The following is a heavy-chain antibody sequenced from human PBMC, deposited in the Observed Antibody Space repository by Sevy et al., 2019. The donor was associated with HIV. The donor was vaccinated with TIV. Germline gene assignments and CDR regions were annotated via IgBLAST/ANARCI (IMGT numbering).Heavy chain of an antibody. Sequence: QTLSLSCAISGDSVSSNTAGWNWIRQSPSRGLEWLGRTYYRSKWYSDYAVSVKSRITINSDTSKNQFSLQLNSVTPEDTAVYYCAGAKSYFNYWGQGTLVTVSS. CDR2: TYYRSKWYS. CDR3: AGAKSYFNY. CDR1: GDSVSSNTAG. V-gene: IGHV6-1*01. J-gene: IGHJ4*02.